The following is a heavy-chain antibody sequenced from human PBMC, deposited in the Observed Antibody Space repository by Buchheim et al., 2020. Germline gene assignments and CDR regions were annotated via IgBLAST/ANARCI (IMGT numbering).Heavy chain of an antibody. CDR2: VNPSGGGT. CDR1: GYTFSNYY. Sequence: QVQLVQSGAEVKKPGASVKVSCKASGYTFSNYYIHWVRQAPGQGLEWMGIVNPSGGGTSYPQMFQGRVTMTRDTSTRTVYMELSSLGSEDTAVYYCARGGGDIVVVPASRHVHDLDVWGKGTT. V-gene: IGHV1-46*01. D-gene: IGHD2-2*01. J-gene: IGHJ6*03. CDR3: ARGGGDIVVVPASRHVHDLDV.